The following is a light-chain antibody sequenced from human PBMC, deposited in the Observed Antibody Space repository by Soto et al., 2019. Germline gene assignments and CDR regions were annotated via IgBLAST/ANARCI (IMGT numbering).Light chain of an antibody. CDR2: AAS. V-gene: IGKV3-15*01. J-gene: IGKJ1*01. CDR1: QSVGND. CDR3: QQYHEWLWT. Sequence: EIVMTQSPDTLYVSPGEGATLSCRASQSVGNDLGWFQQKPGQAPRLLIYAASIRATGIPDRFSGSGSGTEFTLTISSLQSEDFAVYYCQQYHEWLWTFGQGTKVDIK.